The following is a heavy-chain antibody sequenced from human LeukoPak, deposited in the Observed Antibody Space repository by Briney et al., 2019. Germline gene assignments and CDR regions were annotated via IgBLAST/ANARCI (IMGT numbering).Heavy chain of an antibody. CDR2: IYENGGTT. Sequence: GGSLRLSCVGSGFTFRSHAMSWVRQAPEKGLEFVSGIYENGGTTYYADSVKGRSSISRDNSKNTLYLQMDSLRGEDTAVYYCAKDFRIGYSAHFDYWGQGALVTVSS. J-gene: IGHJ4*02. V-gene: IGHV3-23*01. D-gene: IGHD2-21*01. CDR3: AKDFRIGYSAHFDY. CDR1: GFTFRSHA.